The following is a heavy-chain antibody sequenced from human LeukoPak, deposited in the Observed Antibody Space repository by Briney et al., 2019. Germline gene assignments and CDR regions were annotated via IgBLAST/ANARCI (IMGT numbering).Heavy chain of an antibody. D-gene: IGHD6-13*01. Sequence: PGRSLRLSCAASGFTFSSYGMHWVRQAPGKGLEWVAVIWYDGSNKYYADSVKGRFTISRDNSKNTLYLQMNSLRAEDTAVYYCARDGRGISAAGSPYGMDVWGQGTTVTVSS. V-gene: IGHV3-33*01. J-gene: IGHJ6*02. CDR1: GFTFSSYG. CDR3: ARDGRGISAAGSPYGMDV. CDR2: IWYDGSNK.